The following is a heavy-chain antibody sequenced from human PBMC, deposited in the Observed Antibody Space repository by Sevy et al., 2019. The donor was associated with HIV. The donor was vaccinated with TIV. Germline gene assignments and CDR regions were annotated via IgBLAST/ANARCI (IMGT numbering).Heavy chain of an antibody. D-gene: IGHD4-17*01. CDR2: IYHSGST. Sequence: SETLSLTCAVSGYSISSGYYWGGIRQPPGKGLEWIGSIYHSGSTYYNPSLKSRVTISVDTSKNQFSLKLSSVTAADTAVYYCARAVRGQGYGDYGGFDYWGQRTLVTVSS. V-gene: IGHV4-38-2*01. CDR3: ARAVRGQGYGDYGGFDY. J-gene: IGHJ4*02. CDR1: GYSISSGYY.